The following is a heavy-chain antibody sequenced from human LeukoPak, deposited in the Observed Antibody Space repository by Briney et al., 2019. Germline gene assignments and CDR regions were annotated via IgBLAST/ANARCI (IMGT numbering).Heavy chain of an antibody. V-gene: IGHV4-4*02. D-gene: IGHD2-2*01. CDR3: ARADCSSTSCQPPNFDY. J-gene: IGHJ4*02. CDR2: IYHSGST. Sequence: SETLSLTCAVSGGSISSSNWWSWVRQPPGKGLEWIGEIYHSGSTNYNPSLKSRVTISVDKSKNQFSLKLSSVTAVDTAVYYCARADCSSTSCQPPNFDYWGQGTLVTVSS. CDR1: GGSISSSNW.